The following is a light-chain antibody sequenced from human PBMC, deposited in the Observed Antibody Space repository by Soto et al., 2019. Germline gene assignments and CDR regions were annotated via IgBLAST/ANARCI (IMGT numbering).Light chain of an antibody. CDR1: QDISNY. Sequence: DIQMTQSPSSLSASVGDRVTITCRATQDISNYLAWYQQKPGKVPNLLIYAASTLQSGVQSRFSGSGSGTDLTLTISSLQPEDVATYYCQKYNSAPPWTFGQGTKVEI. J-gene: IGKJ1*01. CDR2: AAS. V-gene: IGKV1-27*01. CDR3: QKYNSAPPWT.